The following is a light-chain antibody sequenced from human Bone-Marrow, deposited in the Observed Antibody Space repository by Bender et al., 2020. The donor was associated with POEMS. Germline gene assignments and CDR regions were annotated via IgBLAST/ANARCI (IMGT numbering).Light chain of an antibody. J-gene: IGLJ1*01. CDR1: SSDVGAYNY. Sequence: QSALTQPASVSGSPGQSITISCTGTSSDVGAYNYVSWYQQHPGKTPKLIIYGVNYRPSGVSDRFSGSKSGNTASLTISGLQAEDEADYYCNSFTSSRPYVFGTGTKVTVL. CDR3: NSFTSSRPYV. V-gene: IGLV2-14*03. CDR2: GVN.